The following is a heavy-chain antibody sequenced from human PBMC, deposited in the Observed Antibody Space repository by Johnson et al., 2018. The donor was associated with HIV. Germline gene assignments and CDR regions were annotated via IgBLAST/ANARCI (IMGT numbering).Heavy chain of an antibody. Sequence: VQLVESGGGLVQPGGSLRLSCAASGFTFRSYAMSWVRQAPGTGLEWVSAISGSGGSTYYADSIKGRFTISRDNAKNSLYLQMNSLRAEDTAVYYCARIGAWQLHRAFDIWGQGTMVTVSS. CDR1: GFTFRSYA. CDR3: ARIGAWQLHRAFDI. D-gene: IGHD2-15*01. CDR2: ISGSGGST. J-gene: IGHJ3*02. V-gene: IGHV3-23*04.